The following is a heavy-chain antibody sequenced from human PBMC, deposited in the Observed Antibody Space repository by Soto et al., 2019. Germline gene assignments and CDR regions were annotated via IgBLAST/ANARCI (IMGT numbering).Heavy chain of an antibody. J-gene: IGHJ6*02. Sequence: ASVKVSCKASGYTFTSYDINWVRQATGQGLEWMGWMNPNSGNTGYAQKFQGRVTMTTDTSISTASMELTRLTSDDTAIYYCARGDSTDCSNGVCSFFYNHDMDVWGQGTTVNVAS. CDR1: GYTFTSYD. D-gene: IGHD2-8*01. CDR2: MNPNSGNT. CDR3: ARGDSTDCSNGVCSFFYNHDMDV. V-gene: IGHV1-8*01.